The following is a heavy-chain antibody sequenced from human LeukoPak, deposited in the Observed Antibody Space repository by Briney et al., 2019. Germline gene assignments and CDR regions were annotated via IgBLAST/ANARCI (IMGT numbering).Heavy chain of an antibody. Sequence: PGGSLRLSCAASGFTFSSYSMNWVRQAPGKGLDWVSYISSSSSTIYYADSVKGRFTISRDNAKNSLYLQMNSLRAEDTAVYYCARDDGDYVFDYWGQGTLVTVSS. V-gene: IGHV3-48*01. J-gene: IGHJ4*02. CDR2: ISSSSSTI. D-gene: IGHD4-17*01. CDR3: ARDDGDYVFDY. CDR1: GFTFSSYS.